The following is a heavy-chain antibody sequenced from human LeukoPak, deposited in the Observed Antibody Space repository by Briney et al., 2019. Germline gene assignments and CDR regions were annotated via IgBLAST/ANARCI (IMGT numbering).Heavy chain of an antibody. D-gene: IGHD2-15*01. V-gene: IGHV3-23*01. J-gene: IGHJ4*02. Sequence: GGSLRLSCAASGFTFSSYAVSWVRQAPGKGLEWVSTISGSGGSTSYTDSVKGRFTISRDNSKDTLYLQMNSLRADDTAVYYCAKSPPGSCSGGSCIPFDYWGQGTLVTVSS. CDR1: GFTFSSYA. CDR2: ISGSGGST. CDR3: AKSPPGSCSGGSCIPFDY.